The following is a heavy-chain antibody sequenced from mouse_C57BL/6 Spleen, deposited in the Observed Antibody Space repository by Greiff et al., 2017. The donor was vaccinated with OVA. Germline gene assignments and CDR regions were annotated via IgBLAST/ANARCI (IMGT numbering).Heavy chain of an antibody. D-gene: IGHD2-1*01. J-gene: IGHJ4*01. CDR3: VRRNFEG. CDR1: GFSFNTYA. CDR2: IRSKSNNYAT. Sequence: EVKLVESGGGLVQPKGSLKLSCAASGFSFNTYAMNWVRQAPGKGLEWVARIRSKSNNYATYYADSVKDRFTISRNDSESMLYLQMNNLKTVDTAMYYCVRRNFEGWGQGTSVTVSS. V-gene: IGHV10-1*01.